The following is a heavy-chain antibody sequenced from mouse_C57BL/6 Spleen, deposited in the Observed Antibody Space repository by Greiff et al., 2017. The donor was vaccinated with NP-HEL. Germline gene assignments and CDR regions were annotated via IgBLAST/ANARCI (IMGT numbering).Heavy chain of an antibody. J-gene: IGHJ3*01. Sequence: EVKLQQSGAELVRPGASVKLSCTASGFNIKDDYMHWVKQRPEQGLEWIGWIDPENGDTEYASKFQGKATITADTSSNTAYLQLSSLTSEDTAVYYCTTSHDGYYAWFAYWGQGTLVTVSA. V-gene: IGHV14-4*01. CDR1: GFNIKDDY. D-gene: IGHD2-3*01. CDR2: IDPENGDT. CDR3: TTSHDGYYAWFAY.